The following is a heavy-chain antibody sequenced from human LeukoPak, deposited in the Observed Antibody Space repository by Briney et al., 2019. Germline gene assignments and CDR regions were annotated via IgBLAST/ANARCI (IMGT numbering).Heavy chain of an antibody. CDR2: IRTKAYGETT. J-gene: IGHJ4*02. CDR1: GFTLADHA. D-gene: IGHD6-13*01. CDR3: TRQQLVLDC. Sequence: GGSLRLSCIASGFTLADHAMSWVRQAPGKGLEWVGFIRTKAYGETTEYAASVKGRFTILRDDSTNIAYLQMNSLKTEDTGVYYCTRQQLVLDCWGQGTLVTVSS. V-gene: IGHV3-49*04.